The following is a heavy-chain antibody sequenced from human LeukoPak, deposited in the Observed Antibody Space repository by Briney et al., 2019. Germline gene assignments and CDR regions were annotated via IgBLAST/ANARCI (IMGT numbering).Heavy chain of an antibody. V-gene: IGHV3-74*01. D-gene: IGHD5-24*01. J-gene: IGHJ6*03. Sequence: GGSLRLSCAASGFTFNSYWMHWVCQAPGKGLVWVSHINSDGTSTSYADSVKGRFTVSRDNAKSTLYLQMNSLRAEDTAVYYCARGGDAYYYSYYYYMDVWGKGTTVTVSS. CDR1: GFTFNSYW. CDR3: ARGGDAYYYSYYYYMDV. CDR2: INSDGTST.